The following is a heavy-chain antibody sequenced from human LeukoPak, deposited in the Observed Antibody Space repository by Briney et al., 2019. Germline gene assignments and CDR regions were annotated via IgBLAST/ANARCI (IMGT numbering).Heavy chain of an antibody. CDR1: GGSITTYY. J-gene: IGHJ5*02. CDR3: ARESGLYGDYVNWFDP. V-gene: IGHV4-4*07. D-gene: IGHD4-17*01. CDR2: FSTSGTA. Sequence: SETLSLTCTVSGGSITTYYWSWIRQPAGKGLEWIGRFSTSGTADYNPSLKSRVTMSVDTSKNQFSLKLRSVTAADTALYYCARESGLYGDYVNWFDPWGQGTLVTVSS.